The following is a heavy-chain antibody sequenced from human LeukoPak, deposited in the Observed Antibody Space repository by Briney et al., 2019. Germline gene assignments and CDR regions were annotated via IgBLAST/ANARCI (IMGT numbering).Heavy chain of an antibody. J-gene: IGHJ4*02. CDR1: GYTFTSYY. CDR2: INPSGGST. CDR3: AREGEAFDY. V-gene: IGHV1-46*01. Sequence: ASVTVSFKASGYTFTSYYIHWVRPAPGQGLEWMGIINPSGGSTSYAQKFQGRVTMTRDPSTSTVYMELSSLRSEDTAVYYCAREGEAFDYWGQGTLVTVSS.